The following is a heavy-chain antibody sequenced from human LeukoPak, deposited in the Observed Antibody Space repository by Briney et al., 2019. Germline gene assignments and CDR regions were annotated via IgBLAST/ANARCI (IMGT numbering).Heavy chain of an antibody. Sequence: PGGSLRLSCAASGFTFSSYAMSWVRQAPGKGLEWVSAISGSGGSTYYADSVKGRFTISRDNSKNTLYLQMNSLRAEDTAVYYCAKSQWELPQPHDACDIWGQGTMVTVSS. CDR3: AKSQWELPQPHDACDI. CDR1: GFTFSSYA. J-gene: IGHJ3*02. V-gene: IGHV3-23*01. CDR2: ISGSGGST. D-gene: IGHD1-26*01.